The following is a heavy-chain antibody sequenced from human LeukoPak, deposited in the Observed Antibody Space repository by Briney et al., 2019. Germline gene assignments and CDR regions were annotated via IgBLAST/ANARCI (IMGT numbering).Heavy chain of an antibody. V-gene: IGHV3-53*01. D-gene: IGHD1-26*01. CDR1: GFAVSSNH. Sequence: GGSLRLSCAASGFAVSSNHMNWVRQAQGKGLEWVSIIYSAGTTYHYADSVKGRFTISRDTSKNTVYLQMSSLRDEDTAIYYCARDSTYYYFDYWGQGTLVTVSS. J-gene: IGHJ4*02. CDR2: IYSAGTT. CDR3: ARDSTYYYFDY.